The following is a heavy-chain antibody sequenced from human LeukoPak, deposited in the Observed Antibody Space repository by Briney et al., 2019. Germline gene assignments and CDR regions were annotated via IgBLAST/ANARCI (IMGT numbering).Heavy chain of an antibody. J-gene: IGHJ4*02. Sequence: PGGSLRLSCAASGFTFSSYAMHWVRQAPGKGLEWVAVISYDGSNKYYADSVKGRFTISRDNSKNTLYLQMNSLRAEDTAVYYCANFKATMVRGWGQGTLVTVSS. V-gene: IGHV3-30*04. CDR1: GFTFSSYA. CDR3: ANFKATMVRG. CDR2: ISYDGSNK. D-gene: IGHD3-10*01.